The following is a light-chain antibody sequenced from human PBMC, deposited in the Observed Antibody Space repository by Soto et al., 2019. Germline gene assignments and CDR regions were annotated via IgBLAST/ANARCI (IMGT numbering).Light chain of an antibody. V-gene: IGLV2-14*01. Sequence: QSALTQPASVSGSPGQSITISCTGTSSDVGGYNYVSWYQQHPGKAPKLMIYEVSHRPSGVSNRFSGSKSGNTASLTISGLQAEDEADYYCSSYTSSSTRVFGGGTKGTVL. CDR2: EVS. CDR3: SSYTSSSTRV. CDR1: SSDVGGYNY. J-gene: IGLJ3*02.